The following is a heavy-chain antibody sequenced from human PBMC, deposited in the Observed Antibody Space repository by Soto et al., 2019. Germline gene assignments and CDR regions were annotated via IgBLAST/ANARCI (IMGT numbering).Heavy chain of an antibody. Sequence: QVQLVQSGAEVKKPGASVKVSCKASGYTFTSYGISWVRQAPGQGLEWMGWISAYNGNTNYAQKLQGRVTMTKGTSTITAKMDLRSLRSDDTAVYYCARQPVVGTAFFDYWCQGTLVTVSS. CDR1: GYTFTSYG. D-gene: IGHD6-19*01. J-gene: IGHJ4*02. V-gene: IGHV1-18*01. CDR3: ARQPVVGTAFFDY. CDR2: ISAYNGNT.